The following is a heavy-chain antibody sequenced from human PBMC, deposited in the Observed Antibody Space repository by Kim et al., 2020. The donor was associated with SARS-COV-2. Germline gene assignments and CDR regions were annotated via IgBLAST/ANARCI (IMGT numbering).Heavy chain of an antibody. CDR3: ARVRARGSGGAFDI. CDR2: IGTAGDT. J-gene: IGHJ3*02. D-gene: IGHD3-10*01. Sequence: GGSLRLSCAASGFTFSSYDMHWVRQATGKGLEWVSAIGTAGDTYYPGAVKGRFTISRENAKNSLYLQMNSLRAGDTAVYYCARVRARGSGGAFDIWGQGTMVTVSS. CDR1: GFTFSSYD. V-gene: IGHV3-13*04.